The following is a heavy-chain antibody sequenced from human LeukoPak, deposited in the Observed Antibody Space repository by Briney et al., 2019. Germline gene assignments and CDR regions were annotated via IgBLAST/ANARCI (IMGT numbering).Heavy chain of an antibody. CDR1: GXPFSSYE. D-gene: IGHD3-10*01. V-gene: IGHV3-48*03. CDR2: IGSSGSTM. Sequence: RGSLRLSCAASGXPFSSYEVNWVRLAPGKWLESVSYIGSSGSTMYYADSVKGRFTISKDNAQITLFLQMNSLIAEDTAVYYCARSLEEVIRGVRRPRQGLVWGQGTLVTVSS. CDR3: ARSLEEVIRGVRRPRQGLV. J-gene: IGHJ4*02.